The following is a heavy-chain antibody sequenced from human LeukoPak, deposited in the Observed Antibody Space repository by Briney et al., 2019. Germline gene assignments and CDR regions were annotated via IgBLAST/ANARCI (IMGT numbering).Heavy chain of an antibody. CDR1: RCTLSSYV. CDR2: IIPIFGTG. Sequence: ASVKVSCKDSRCTLSSYVISWVRQAPGQGVEWMGGIIPIFGTGNYAQKFQGRVTIPPEESTRTAYIALSSLRCEERAVYYCAFSGSYLLSPSWYWGQGTLVTVSS. CDR3: AFSGSYLLSPSWY. V-gene: IGHV1-69*13. J-gene: IGHJ4*02. D-gene: IGHD3-10*01.